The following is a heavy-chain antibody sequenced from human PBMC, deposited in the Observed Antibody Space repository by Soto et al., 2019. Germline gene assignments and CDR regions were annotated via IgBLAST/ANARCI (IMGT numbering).Heavy chain of an antibody. Sequence: SETLSLTCTFSGGSISSSGYYWGWIRQPPGKGLEWIGTIYYSGSTYYNPSLKSRVTISVDTSKNQFSLKLSSVTAADTAVYYCARGVGASYYFDYWGQGTLVTVSS. D-gene: IGHD1-26*01. CDR3: ARGVGASYYFDY. J-gene: IGHJ4*02. CDR2: IYYSGST. CDR1: GGSISSSGYY. V-gene: IGHV4-39*07.